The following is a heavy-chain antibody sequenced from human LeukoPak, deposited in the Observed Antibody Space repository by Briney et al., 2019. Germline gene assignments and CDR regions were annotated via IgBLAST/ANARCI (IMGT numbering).Heavy chain of an antibody. CDR2: ISYDGSNK. V-gene: IGHV3-30*18. J-gene: IGHJ4*02. Sequence: QSGGSLRLSCAASGFTFSSSGIHWVRQTPGKGLEWVAVISYDGSNKYYADSVKGRFTISRDNSKNTLYLQMTSLRVEDTAVYYCAKDYNCGGDCYLYYFDYWGQGTLVTVSS. D-gene: IGHD2-21*02. CDR3: AKDYNCGGDCYLYYFDY. CDR1: GFTFSSSG.